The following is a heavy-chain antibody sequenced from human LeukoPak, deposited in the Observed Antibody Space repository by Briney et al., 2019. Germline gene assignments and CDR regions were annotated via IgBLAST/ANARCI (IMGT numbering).Heavy chain of an antibody. CDR2: IYPGNSHT. CDR1: GYHFSLYF. V-gene: IGHV5-51*01. D-gene: IGHD3-16*01. J-gene: IGHJ1*01. Sequence: GESLRISCEASGYHFSLYFIAWVRQVPGKGLKWLGVIYPGNSHTIYSPSFQGQFIISADKSINTAYLQCSRLKTSDTAMYYCARLSGGSWATPEHFPHWGQGTLVSVSS. CDR3: ARLSGGSWATPEHFPH.